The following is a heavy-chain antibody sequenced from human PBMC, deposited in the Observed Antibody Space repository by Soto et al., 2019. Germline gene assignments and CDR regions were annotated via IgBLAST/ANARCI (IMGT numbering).Heavy chain of an antibody. CDR3: AKPVVVVTSAPIDY. CDR1: GFTFSSYA. Sequence: GGSLRLSCAASGFTFSSYAMSWVRQAPGKGLEWVSAISGSGGSTYYADSVKGRFTISRDNSKNTLYLQMNSLRAEDTAVYYCAKPVVVVTSAPIDYWGQGTLVTVSS. J-gene: IGHJ4*02. D-gene: IGHD2-21*02. CDR2: ISGSGGST. V-gene: IGHV3-23*01.